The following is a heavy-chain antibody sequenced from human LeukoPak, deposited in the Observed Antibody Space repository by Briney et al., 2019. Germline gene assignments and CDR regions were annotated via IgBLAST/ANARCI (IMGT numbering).Heavy chain of an antibody. CDR1: GGSISSSSYS. D-gene: IGHD3-3*01. J-gene: IGHJ6*03. V-gene: IGHV4-39*07. CDR2: IYYSGST. Sequence: PSETLSLTCTVSGGSISSSSYSWGWIRQPPGKGLEWIGSIYYSGSTYYNPSLKSRVTISVDTSKNQFSLKLSSVTAADTAVYYCARVITIFGVVTRRAPYYYYMDVWGKGTTVTVSS. CDR3: ARVITIFGVVTRRAPYYYYMDV.